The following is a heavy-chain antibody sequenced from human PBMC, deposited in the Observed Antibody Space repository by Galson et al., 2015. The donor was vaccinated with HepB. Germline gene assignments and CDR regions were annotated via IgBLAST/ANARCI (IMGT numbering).Heavy chain of an antibody. CDR2: INVGNGNT. J-gene: IGHJ4*02. Sequence: SCKASGYTFTMYAMHWVRQAPGQRPEWMGWINVGNGNTKYSQKFQGRVTITWDTSASTAYMGLGSLKSEDTAVYYCARSGRFGISAADHGVYGGQGTLVTVSS. CDR3: ARSGRFGISAADHGVY. V-gene: IGHV1-3*01. CDR1: GYTFTMYA. D-gene: IGHD6-13*01.